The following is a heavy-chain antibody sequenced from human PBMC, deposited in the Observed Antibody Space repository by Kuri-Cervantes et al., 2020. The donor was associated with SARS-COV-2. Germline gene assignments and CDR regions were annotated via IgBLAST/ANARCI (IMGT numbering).Heavy chain of an antibody. CDR3: ASSGGPYYYYGMDV. Sequence: ETLSLTCAASGFTVSSNYMSWVRQAPGKGLEWVSVIYSGGSTYYADSVKGRFTISRDNSKNTLYLQMNSLRAEDTAVYYCASSGGPYYYYGMDVWGQGTTVTVSS. CDR1: GFTVSSNY. J-gene: IGHJ6*02. CDR2: IYSGGST. D-gene: IGHD1-26*01. V-gene: IGHV3-66*01.